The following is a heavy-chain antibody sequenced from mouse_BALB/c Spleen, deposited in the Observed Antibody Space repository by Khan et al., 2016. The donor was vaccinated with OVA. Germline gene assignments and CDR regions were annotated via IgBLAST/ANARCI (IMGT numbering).Heavy chain of an antibody. CDR3: TREVRLHYYAMDY. CDR2: IYPSDSYT. D-gene: IGHD2-14*01. Sequence: QVQLQQPGAELVRPGASVKLSCKASGYTFTNSWINWVKQRPGQGLEWIGHIYPSDSYTNYNQNFKDKATLTVDKSSTTAYMHLSSPTSEDAAVYYCTREVRLHYYAMDYWGQGTSVTVSS. V-gene: IGHV1-69*02. CDR1: GYTFTNSW. J-gene: IGHJ4*01.